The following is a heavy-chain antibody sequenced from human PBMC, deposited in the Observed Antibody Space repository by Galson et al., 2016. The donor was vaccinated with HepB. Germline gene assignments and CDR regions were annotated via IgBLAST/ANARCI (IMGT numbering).Heavy chain of an antibody. Sequence: SLRLSCAASGFTFNNYWMRWVRQAPGKGLEWVATIKGDGSDKYYVDSVKGRFTISRDNAHTSVYLQMNSLRAEDTGLYYCSRDLWDTVVVPSAPGLNWFDPWGQGTLVSVSS. V-gene: IGHV3-7*03. CDR2: IKGDGSDK. D-gene: IGHD2-2*01. J-gene: IGHJ5*02. CDR1: GFTFNNYW. CDR3: SRDLWDTVVVPSAPGLNWFDP.